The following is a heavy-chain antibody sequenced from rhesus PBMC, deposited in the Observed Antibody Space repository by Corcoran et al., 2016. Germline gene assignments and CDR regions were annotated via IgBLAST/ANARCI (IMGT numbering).Heavy chain of an antibody. D-gene: IGHD6-13*01. V-gene: IGHV4-127*01. CDR2: IGGSSGST. CDR1: GYSISSGYG. CDR3: ARSWVYHFDY. Sequence: QVQLQESGPGLVKPSETLSLTCAVSGYSISSGYGWSWIRQPPGKGLEWIGYIGGSSGSTNYNLSLKSRVTISKDTSTNQFSLKLSAVTAADTAVYYCARSWVYHFDYWGQGVLVTVSS. J-gene: IGHJ4*01.